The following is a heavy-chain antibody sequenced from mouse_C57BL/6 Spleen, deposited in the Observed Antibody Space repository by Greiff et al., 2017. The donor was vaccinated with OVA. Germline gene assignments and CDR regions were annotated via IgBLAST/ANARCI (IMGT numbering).Heavy chain of an antibody. CDR3: ERGYSKGGYYFDY. CDR1: GYAFSSSW. V-gene: IGHV1-82*01. D-gene: IGHD2-5*01. CDR2: IYPGDGDT. Sequence: VQLQQSGPELVKPGASVKISCKASGYAFSSSWMNWVKQRPGQGLEWIGRIYPGDGDTNYNGKFKGKATLTADKSSSTAYMQLSSLTSEDVEVYVCERGYSKGGYYFDYWGQGTTLTVSS. J-gene: IGHJ2*01.